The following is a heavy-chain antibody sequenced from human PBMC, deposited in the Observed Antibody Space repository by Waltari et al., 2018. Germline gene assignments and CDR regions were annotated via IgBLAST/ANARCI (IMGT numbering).Heavy chain of an antibody. V-gene: IGHV3-23*01. Sequence: EVQLLESGGGLVQPGGSLRLSCAASGFTFSSYAMSWVRQAPGKGLEWVSAISGSCGSTNYAATVTGRFTISRDNSKNTLYLQINSLRAEDTAVYYCAKVLGAGYLPEGPIDYWGQGTLVTVSS. CDR2: ISGSCGST. D-gene: IGHD3-16*01. CDR1: GFTFSSYA. J-gene: IGHJ4*02. CDR3: AKVLGAGYLPEGPIDY.